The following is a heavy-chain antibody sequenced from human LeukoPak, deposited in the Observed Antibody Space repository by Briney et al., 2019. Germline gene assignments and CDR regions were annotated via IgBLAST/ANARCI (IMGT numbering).Heavy chain of an antibody. CDR1: GGAFSGYY. Sequence: TSETLSLTCAVYGGAFSGYYWSWIREPPGKGLEWIGEINHSGSTNYNPCLKSRDTISVETSKNQFSLKRCSVSAAGTAVYYCARGPYHYHSSGYYYGFGVARAFDIWGQGTMVTVYS. D-gene: IGHD3-22*01. V-gene: IGHV4-34*01. CDR3: ARGPYHYHSSGYYYGFGVARAFDI. J-gene: IGHJ3*02. CDR2: INHSGST.